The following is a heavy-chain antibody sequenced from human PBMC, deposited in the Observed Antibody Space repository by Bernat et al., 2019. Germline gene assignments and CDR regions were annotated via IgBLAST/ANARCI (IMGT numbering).Heavy chain of an antibody. V-gene: IGHV3-33*01. CDR3: ARDPQYGSSPCFDY. CDR2: IWYDGSNK. J-gene: IGHJ4*02. D-gene: IGHD6-6*01. Sequence: VQLVESGGGVVQPGRSLRLSCAASGFTFSSYGMHWVRQAPGKGLEWVAVIWYDGSNKYYADSVKGRFTSSRDNSKNTLYLQMNSLRAEDTAVYYCARDPQYGSSPCFDYWGQGTLVTVSS. CDR1: GFTFSSYG.